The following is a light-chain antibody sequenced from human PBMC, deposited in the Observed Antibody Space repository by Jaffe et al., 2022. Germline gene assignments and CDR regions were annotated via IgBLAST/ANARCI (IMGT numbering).Light chain of an antibody. CDR1: SSNIGSNT. V-gene: IGLV1-44*01. CDR3: AAWDDSLNGHVA. J-gene: IGLJ2*01. CDR2: KNN. Sequence: QSVLTQPPSASGTPGQRVTISCSGSSSNIGSNTVNWYQQLPGTAPKLLIYKNNQRPSGVPDRFSGSKSGTSASLAISGLQSEDEADYYCAAWDDSLNGHVAFGGGTKLTVL.